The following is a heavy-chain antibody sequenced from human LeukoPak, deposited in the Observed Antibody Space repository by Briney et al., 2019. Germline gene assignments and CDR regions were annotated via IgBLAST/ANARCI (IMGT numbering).Heavy chain of an antibody. J-gene: IGHJ4*02. Sequence: GGSLRPSCVASGFTFSSYSMNWVRQAPGKGLEWVSSISSSSSSYIYYADSVKGRFTISRDNAKNSLYLQMNSLRAEDTAVYYCARDPPYSSSSDYWGQGTLVTVSS. D-gene: IGHD6-13*01. CDR2: ISSSSSSYI. CDR3: ARDPPYSSSSDY. V-gene: IGHV3-21*01. CDR1: GFTFSSYS.